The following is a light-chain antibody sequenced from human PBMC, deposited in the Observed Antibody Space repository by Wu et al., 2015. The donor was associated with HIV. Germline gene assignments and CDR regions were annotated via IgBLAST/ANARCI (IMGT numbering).Light chain of an antibody. CDR2: GAS. CDR3: QQYNNWRS. J-gene: IGKJ2*03. Sequence: IVMTQSPGTLSVSPGERATLTCRASQSVSRNLAWYQQKPGQAPRLLMYGASTRATGIPARFSGSGSGTEFTLTISSLQSEDFAVYYCQQYNNWRSFGQGTKLEIK. V-gene: IGKV3-15*01. CDR1: QSVSRN.